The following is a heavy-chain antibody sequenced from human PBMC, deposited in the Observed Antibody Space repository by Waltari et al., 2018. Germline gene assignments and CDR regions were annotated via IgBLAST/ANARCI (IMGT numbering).Heavy chain of an antibody. CDR3: ARDRGGYDDSSGYYYGDY. CDR2: ICPFLGIA. J-gene: IGHJ4*02. CDR1: GGNFSSYT. Sequence: QVQLVQAGAEVKKPGSSVKVACKESGGNFSSYTIRWVRGDAGQGLEWMGRICPFLGIANYDQKSQVRVTLTAVHSTSTAYMELMILGSEDTAVYYCARDRGGYDDSSGYYYGDYWGQGTLVTVSS. V-gene: IGHV1-69*02. D-gene: IGHD3-22*01.